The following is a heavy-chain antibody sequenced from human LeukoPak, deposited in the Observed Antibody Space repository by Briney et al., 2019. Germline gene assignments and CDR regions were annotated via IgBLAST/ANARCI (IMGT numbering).Heavy chain of an antibody. CDR3: AKDGWELG. Sequence: GGSLRLSCAASGFTFTGYTINWVRQASGKGLEWVSCISSSTTDIYYADSVKGRFTISRDNSKNTLYLQMNSLRAEDTAVYYCAKDGWELGWGQGTLVTVSS. CDR2: ISSSTTDI. CDR1: GFTFTGYT. D-gene: IGHD1-26*01. J-gene: IGHJ4*02. V-gene: IGHV3-21*01.